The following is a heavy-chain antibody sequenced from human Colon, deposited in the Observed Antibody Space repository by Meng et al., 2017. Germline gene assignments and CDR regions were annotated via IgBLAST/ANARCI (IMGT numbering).Heavy chain of an antibody. CDR3: ARGSWGFPDF. J-gene: IGHJ4*02. D-gene: IGHD1-26*01. Sequence: ASVKVSCKASGYTFSSYFMHWVRQAPGQGLEWMGVIPPNYADTTYAQKFQGRVTMTRDTSTSTVYMELSSLTSEDTAVYYGARGSWGFPDFWGQGTLVTVSS. CDR2: IPPNYADT. CDR1: GYTFSSYF. V-gene: IGHV1-46*01.